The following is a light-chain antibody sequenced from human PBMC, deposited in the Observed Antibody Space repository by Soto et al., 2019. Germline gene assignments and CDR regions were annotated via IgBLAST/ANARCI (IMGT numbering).Light chain of an antibody. Sequence: QSALTQPASVSGSPGQSITISCTGTSSDVGSYDLVSWYQQHPGKAPELIILEVTKRPSGVSNRFSGSKSGNTASLTISGLQAADEADYYCCSYGCSTIPYVFGTGTKLTVL. J-gene: IGLJ1*01. CDR1: SSDVGSYDL. CDR2: EVT. V-gene: IGLV2-23*02. CDR3: CSYGCSTIPYV.